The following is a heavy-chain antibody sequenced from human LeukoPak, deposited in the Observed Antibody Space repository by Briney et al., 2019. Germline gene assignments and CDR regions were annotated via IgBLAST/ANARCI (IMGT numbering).Heavy chain of an antibody. CDR1: GGSFSGYY. CDR2: INHSGST. V-gene: IGHV4-34*01. CDR3: AKDSGVYYYGMDV. D-gene: IGHD3-10*01. Sequence: SETLSLTCAVYGGSFSGYYWSWIRQPPGKGLEWIGEINHSGSTNYNPSLKSRVTISVDTSKNQFSLKLSSVTAADTAVYYCAKDSGVYYYGMDVWGQGTTVTVSS. J-gene: IGHJ6*02.